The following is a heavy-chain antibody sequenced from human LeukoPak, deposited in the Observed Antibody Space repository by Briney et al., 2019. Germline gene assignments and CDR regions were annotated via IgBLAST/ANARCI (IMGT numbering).Heavy chain of an antibody. Sequence: PGGSLRLSCAASGFTFSSYSMSWVRQALGKGLEWISYITGSSSAISYPDSVKGRFTISRDNAKNSLYLQMNSLRDDDTAVYYCARGGRLLDYWGQGTLVTVSS. CDR1: GFTFSSYS. CDR2: ITGSSSAI. J-gene: IGHJ4*02. CDR3: ARGGRLLDY. V-gene: IGHV3-48*02. D-gene: IGHD2-15*01.